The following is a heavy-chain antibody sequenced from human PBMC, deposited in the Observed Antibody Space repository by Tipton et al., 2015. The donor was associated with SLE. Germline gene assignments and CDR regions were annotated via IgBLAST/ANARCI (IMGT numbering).Heavy chain of an antibody. Sequence: LRLSCTVSGGPFSRHYWSWIRQPPGKGLEWIGNIYYNGNTNYNSSLESRVTISIDPSKNQFSLKLTSVTAADTAVYFCARGDLYGDCTYWGQGARVTVSS. CDR1: GGPFSRHY. D-gene: IGHD4-17*01. CDR2: IYYNGNT. V-gene: IGHV4-59*11. J-gene: IGHJ4*02. CDR3: ARGDLYGDCTY.